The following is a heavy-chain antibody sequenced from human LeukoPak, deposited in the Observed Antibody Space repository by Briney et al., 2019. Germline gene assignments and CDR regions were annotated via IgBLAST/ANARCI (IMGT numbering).Heavy chain of an antibody. D-gene: IGHD4-17*01. J-gene: IGHJ6*02. CDR2: ISAYNGNT. Sequence: ASVKVSCKASGYTFTSYGISWVGRAPGQGLEWMGWISAYNGNTNYAQKLQGRVTMTTDTSTSTAYMELRSLRSDDTAAYYCARAPPRPYGDYGILEYYYYGMDVWGQGTTVTVSS. CDR1: GYTFTSYG. CDR3: ARAPPRPYGDYGILEYYYYGMDV. V-gene: IGHV1-18*01.